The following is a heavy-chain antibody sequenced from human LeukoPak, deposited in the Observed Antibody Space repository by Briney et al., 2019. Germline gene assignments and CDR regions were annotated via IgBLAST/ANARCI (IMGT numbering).Heavy chain of an antibody. V-gene: IGHV3-64*04. CDR1: GFTFSSYA. CDR3: TTVGIWNMVTGEDH. CDR2: ISSNGGST. D-gene: IGHD5-18*01. J-gene: IGHJ4*02. Sequence: PGGSLRLSCSASGFTFSSYAMHWVRQAPGKGLEYVSAISSNGGSTYYADSVKGRFTILRDDSENTLYLQMNSLKTEDTAVYYCTTVGIWNMVTGEDHWGQGTLVAVSS.